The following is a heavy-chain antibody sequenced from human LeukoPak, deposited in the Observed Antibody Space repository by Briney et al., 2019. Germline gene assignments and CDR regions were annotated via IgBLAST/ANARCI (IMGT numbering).Heavy chain of an antibody. J-gene: IGHJ4*02. CDR1: GFVFSNYA. CDR2: ISNNGGST. CDR3: ARDPIYYDMSGDY. V-gene: IGHV3-64*01. Sequence: AGGSLRLSCAASGFVFSNYAMHWVRQSPEKGLEYVSGISNNGGSTYHANSVKGRFTISRDNSKNTLYLQMDSLRPEDMAVYYCARDPIYYDMSGDYWGQGTLVAVSS. D-gene: IGHD3-22*01.